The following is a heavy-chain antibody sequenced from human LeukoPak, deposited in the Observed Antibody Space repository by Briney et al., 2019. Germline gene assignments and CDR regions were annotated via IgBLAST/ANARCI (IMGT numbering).Heavy chain of an antibody. D-gene: IGHD3-10*01. Sequence: PGESLRLSCVASGFTFTDHPMNWVRQAPGKGLEWISYIGGDGIAFYADSVKGRFTASKDDARKSMYLQMNSLRAEDTAVYYCANSLLLWFGEFGLDYWGQGTLVTVSS. CDR3: ANSLLLWFGEFGLDY. CDR1: GFTFTDHP. V-gene: IGHV3-69-1*01. J-gene: IGHJ4*02. CDR2: IGGDGIA.